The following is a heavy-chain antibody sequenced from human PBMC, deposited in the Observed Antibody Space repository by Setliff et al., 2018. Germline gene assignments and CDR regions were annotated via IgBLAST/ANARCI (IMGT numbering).Heavy chain of an antibody. CDR1: GGTFRTDG. Sequence: SVKVSCKASGGTFRTDGFNWVRQAPGQGLEWMGRVIPVFGTAKYAQKFQGRVTITADESTSTAYMELSSLRYDDTAVYYCVRSSVEATYGPTSESDEYFQIWGQGTLVTVSS. CDR3: VRSSVEATYGPTSESDEYFQI. D-gene: IGHD1-26*01. CDR2: VIPVFGTA. J-gene: IGHJ1*01. V-gene: IGHV1-69*13.